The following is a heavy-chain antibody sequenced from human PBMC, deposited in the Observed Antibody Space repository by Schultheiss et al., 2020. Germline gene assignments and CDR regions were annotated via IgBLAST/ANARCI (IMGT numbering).Heavy chain of an antibody. V-gene: IGHV1-18*01. Sequence: ASVKVSCKASGGTFSSYGISWVRQAPGQGLEWMGWISAYNGNTNYAQKLQGRVTMTTDTSTSTAYMELRSLRSDDTAVYYCARVVMGVVPAAMWGMDVWGKGTTVTVAS. CDR1: GGTFSSYG. J-gene: IGHJ6*04. CDR3: ARVVMGVVPAAMWGMDV. D-gene: IGHD2-2*01. CDR2: ISAYNGNT.